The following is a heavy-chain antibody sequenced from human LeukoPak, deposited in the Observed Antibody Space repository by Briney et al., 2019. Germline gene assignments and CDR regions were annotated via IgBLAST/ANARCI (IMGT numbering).Heavy chain of an antibody. D-gene: IGHD5-24*01. CDR2: ISSSSSTI. Sequence: GGSLRLSCAASGFTFSSYAMSWVRQAPGKGLEWVSYISSSSSTIYYADSVKGRFTISRDNAKNSLYLQMNSLRAEDTAVYYCAREMAQGAFDIWGQGTMVTVSS. V-gene: IGHV3-48*04. J-gene: IGHJ3*02. CDR1: GFTFSSYA. CDR3: AREMAQGAFDI.